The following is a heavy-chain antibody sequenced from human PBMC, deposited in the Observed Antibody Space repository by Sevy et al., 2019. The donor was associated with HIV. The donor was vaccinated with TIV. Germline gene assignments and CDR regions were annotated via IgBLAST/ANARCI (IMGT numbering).Heavy chain of an antibody. D-gene: IGHD2-2*01. CDR3: ARDCSSASCLWGMDV. CDR2: IKRDGSEK. CDR1: GFTFSSYW. J-gene: IGHJ6*02. V-gene: IGHV3-7*03. Sequence: GGSLGLSCAASGFTFSSYWMSWVRQAPGKGLEWVANIKRDGSEKYYVDSVNGRFTISRDNAKNSLYLQMNSLRAEDTAVYYCARDCSSASCLWGMDVWGQGTTVTVSS.